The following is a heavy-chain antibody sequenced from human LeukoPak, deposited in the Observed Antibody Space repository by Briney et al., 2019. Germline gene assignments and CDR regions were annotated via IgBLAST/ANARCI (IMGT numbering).Heavy chain of an antibody. V-gene: IGHV4-59*01. J-gene: IGHJ4*02. CDR1: GGSISSYC. D-gene: IGHD3-3*01. CDR3: ARGDYDFWSGYYFIFDY. CDR2: IYYSGST. Sequence: SETLSLTCTVSGGSISSYCWSWIRQPPGKGLEWIGYIYYSGSTNYNPSLKSRVTISVDTSKNQFSLKLSSVTAADTAVYHCARGDYDFWSGYYFIFDYWGQGTLVTVSS.